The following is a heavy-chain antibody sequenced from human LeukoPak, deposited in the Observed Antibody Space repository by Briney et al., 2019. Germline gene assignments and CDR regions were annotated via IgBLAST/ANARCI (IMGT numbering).Heavy chain of an antibody. J-gene: IGHJ5*02. V-gene: IGHV4-59*08. CDR1: GGSISSYY. CDR3: ARLESGCSSTSCYNWFDP. D-gene: IGHD2-2*01. CDR2: IYYSGST. Sequence: SETLSLTCTVSGGSISSYYWSWIRQPPGKGLEWIGYIYYSGSTNYNPSLKSRVTISVDTSKNQFSLKLSSVTAADTAVYYCARLESGCSSTSCYNWFDPWGQGTLVTVPS.